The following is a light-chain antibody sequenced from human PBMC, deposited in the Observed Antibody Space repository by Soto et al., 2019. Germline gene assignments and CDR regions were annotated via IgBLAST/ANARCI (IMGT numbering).Light chain of an antibody. CDR1: QSVRSN. CDR2: DAS. CDR3: QQYGSSLL. J-gene: IGKJ1*01. Sequence: EVVMTQSPATLSVSPGERVTLSCRASQSVRSNLAWYQQKPGQAPRLLIYDASSRASGIPDRFTGSGSGTDFTLTISRLEPEDFAVYYCQQYGSSLLFGQGTKVDIK. V-gene: IGKV3-20*01.